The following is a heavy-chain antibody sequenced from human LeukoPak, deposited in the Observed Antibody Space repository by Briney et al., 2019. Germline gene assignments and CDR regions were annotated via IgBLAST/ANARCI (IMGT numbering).Heavy chain of an antibody. Sequence: GGSLSLSCAASGFTFSSYWMHWVRQAPGKGLVWISRMNSDGSSVSYADSVKGRFTISRDNAKNTLYLQMNSLRAEDTAVYYCASGPLRYGYYWGQGTLVTVSS. CDR3: ASGPLRYGYY. CDR1: GFTFSSYW. D-gene: IGHD3-9*01. CDR2: MNSDGSSV. V-gene: IGHV3-74*01. J-gene: IGHJ4*02.